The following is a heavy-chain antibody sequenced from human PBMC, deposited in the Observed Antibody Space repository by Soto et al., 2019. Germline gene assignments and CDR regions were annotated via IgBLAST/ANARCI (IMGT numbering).Heavy chain of an antibody. D-gene: IGHD2-2*01. J-gene: IGHJ5*02. CDR2: IGPDGSEK. V-gene: IGHV3-7*01. CDR3: ATKVVIAGIGYDDQ. Sequence: WVSLRLSCEPSGFTLSSYWMSWVRQAPGKGIEWVANIGPDGSEKYYLGSVKGRFTISRDNAKNSLYLQMNSLRAEDTSVYYCATKVVIAGIGYDDQWGQGTLVTVSS. CDR1: GFTLSSYW.